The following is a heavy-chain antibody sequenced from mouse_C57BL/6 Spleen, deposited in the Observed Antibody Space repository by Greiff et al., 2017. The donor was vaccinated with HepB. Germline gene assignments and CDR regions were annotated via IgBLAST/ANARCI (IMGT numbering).Heavy chain of an antibody. Sequence: QVQLQQPGAELVKPGASVKMSCKASGYTFTSYWITWVKQRPGQGLEWIGDIYPGSGSTNYNEKFKSKATLTVDTSSSTAYMQLSSLTSEESAVYYCARAGGSRNYFDYWGQGTTLTVSS. CDR3: ARAGGSRNYFDY. V-gene: IGHV1-55*01. J-gene: IGHJ2*01. CDR2: IYPGSGST. CDR1: GYTFTSYW. D-gene: IGHD1-1*01.